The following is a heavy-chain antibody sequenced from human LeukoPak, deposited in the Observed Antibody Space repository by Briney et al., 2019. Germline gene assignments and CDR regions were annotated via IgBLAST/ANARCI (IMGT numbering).Heavy chain of an antibody. CDR2: ITHDGRI. V-gene: IGHV4-34*01. CDR1: GASFRGSY. Sequence: SETLSLTCAVYGASFRGSYWSWIRQPPGKGLEWIGEITHDGRINHNPSLKSRVTISVDRSMNQFSLKLSSVTVADTAVYYCATIYGDYSDFDSWGQGTLVTVS. CDR3: ATIYGDYSDFDS. D-gene: IGHD4-17*01. J-gene: IGHJ4*02.